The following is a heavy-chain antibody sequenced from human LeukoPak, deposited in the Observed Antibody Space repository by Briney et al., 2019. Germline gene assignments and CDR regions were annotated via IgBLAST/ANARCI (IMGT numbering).Heavy chain of an antibody. D-gene: IGHD2-2*01. CDR1: GYTFTGYY. J-gene: IGHJ5*02. Sequence: ASVKVSCKASGYTFTGYYMHWVRQAPGQGLEWMGWINPNSGGTNYAQKFQGRVTMTRDTSISTAYMELSRLRSDGTAVYYCARARPSIVVVPAATKRGWFDPWGQGTLVTVSS. CDR3: ARARPSIVVVPAATKRGWFDP. CDR2: INPNSGGT. V-gene: IGHV1-2*02.